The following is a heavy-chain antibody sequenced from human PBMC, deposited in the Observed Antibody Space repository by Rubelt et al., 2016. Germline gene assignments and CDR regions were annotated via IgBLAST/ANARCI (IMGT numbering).Heavy chain of an antibody. J-gene: IGHJ6*02. CDR3: ATDGRGDYYDCGMDY. V-gene: IGHV3-30*04. CDR2: IVHDGSSK. CDR1: RFVFDAYA. Sequence: VQLVESGGGVVQPGGSLRLSCAASRFVFDAYAMHWVRQPPGKGLEWVAVIVHDGSSKYYADSVKGRFTVSRDNSKNTEFIARTNLRMGATAGLYCATDGRGDYYDCGMDYWGQGTTVIVSS.